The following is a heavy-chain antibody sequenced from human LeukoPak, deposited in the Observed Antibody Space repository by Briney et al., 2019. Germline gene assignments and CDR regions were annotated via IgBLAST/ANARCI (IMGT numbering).Heavy chain of an antibody. D-gene: IGHD3-9*01. CDR3: AKEASEDLLRYFDWSRPVDP. CDR1: GFTFSSYG. CDR2: ISYDGSNK. J-gene: IGHJ5*02. V-gene: IGHV3-30*18. Sequence: GRSLRLSCAASGFTFSSYGMHWVRQAPGKGLEWVAVISYDGSNKYYADSVKGRFTISRDNSKNTLYLQMNSLRAEDTAVYYCAKEASEDLLRYFDWSRPVDPWGQGTLVTVSS.